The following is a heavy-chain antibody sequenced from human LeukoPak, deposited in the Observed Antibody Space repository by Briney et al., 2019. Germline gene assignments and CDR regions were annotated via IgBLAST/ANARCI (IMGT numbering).Heavy chain of an antibody. J-gene: IGHJ4*02. CDR1: GGSISSYY. Sequence: SETLSLTCTVSGGSISSYYWSWIRQPAGKGLEWIGRIYTSGSTNYNPSLKSRVTMSVDTSKNQFSLKLSSVTAADTAVYYCARDRSDFWSGYYDYWGQGTLVTVSS. D-gene: IGHD3-3*01. V-gene: IGHV4-4*07. CDR3: ARDRSDFWSGYYDY. CDR2: IYTSGST.